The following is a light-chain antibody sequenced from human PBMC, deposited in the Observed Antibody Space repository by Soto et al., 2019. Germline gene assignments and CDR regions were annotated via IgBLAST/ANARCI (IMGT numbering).Light chain of an antibody. CDR1: QSITTS. Sequence: EIVLTQSPATLSLSPGERVTLSYRASQSITTSLAWYQHKPGQAPRLLIYYASNRATGIPARFSGSGSGTDFTLTVSSLEPEDFAVYYCQHRSNWPPVTFGQGTRLEI. V-gene: IGKV3-11*01. J-gene: IGKJ5*01. CDR3: QHRSNWPPVT. CDR2: YAS.